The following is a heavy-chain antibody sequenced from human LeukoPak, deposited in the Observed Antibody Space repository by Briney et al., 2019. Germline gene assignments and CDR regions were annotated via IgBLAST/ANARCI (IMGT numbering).Heavy chain of an antibody. CDR1: GFTFISSA. V-gene: IGHV3-23*01. CDR2: ISGSGYTT. J-gene: IGHJ4*02. D-gene: IGHD3-10*01. CDR3: AKHPGSCEVH. Sequence: PGGSLRLSCAASGFTFISSAMTWVRQAPGKGLEWVSAISGSGYTTYYADSVKGRFTISRDNSKNTLYLQMNSLRAEDTAVYYCAKHPGSCEVHWGQGTLVTVSS.